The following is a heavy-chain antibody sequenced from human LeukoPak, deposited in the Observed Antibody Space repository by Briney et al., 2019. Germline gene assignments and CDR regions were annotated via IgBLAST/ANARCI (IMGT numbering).Heavy chain of an antibody. D-gene: IGHD3-3*01. CDR3: ARAPFWRGRSAFDI. CDR1: GYSFTSYW. CDR2: IYPGDSDT. V-gene: IGHV5-51*01. Sequence: GASLKISCKGSGYSFTSYWIGWVRQMRGKGLEWMGIIYPGDSDTRYNPSFQGQVIISAEKSISTAYLQWSSLKASDTAMYYCARAPFWRGRSAFDIWGQGTMVTVSS. J-gene: IGHJ3*02.